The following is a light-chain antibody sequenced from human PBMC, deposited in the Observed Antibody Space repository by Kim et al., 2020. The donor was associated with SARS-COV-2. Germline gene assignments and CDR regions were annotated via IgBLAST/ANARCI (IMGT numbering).Light chain of an antibody. V-gene: IGLV2-14*03. CDR2: DVS. Sequence: GQSITISCTGTRSYVGGYNYVSWYQQHPGKAPKLMIYDVSNRPSGVSNRFAGSKSGNTASLTISGLQAEDEADYYCSSYTSSSIRVFGGGTQLTVL. J-gene: IGLJ3*02. CDR3: SSYTSSSIRV. CDR1: RSYVGGYNY.